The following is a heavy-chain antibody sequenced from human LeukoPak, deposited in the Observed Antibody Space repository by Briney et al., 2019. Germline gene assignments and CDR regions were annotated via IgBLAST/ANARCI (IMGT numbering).Heavy chain of an antibody. CDR1: GGSISSGGYS. CDR3: ARGGDYRGGAFDI. CDR2: IYQSGST. D-gene: IGHD4-17*01. J-gene: IGHJ3*02. Sequence: SETLSLTCAVSGGSISSGGYSWSWIRQPPGKGRGWIVYIYQSGSTYYNPSLKSRVTISVDRSKNQFSLKLSSVTAADTAVYYCARGGDYRGGAFDIWGQGTMVTVSS. V-gene: IGHV4-30-2*01.